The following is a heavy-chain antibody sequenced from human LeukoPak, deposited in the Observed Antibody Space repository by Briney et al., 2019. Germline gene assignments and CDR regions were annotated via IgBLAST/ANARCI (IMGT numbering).Heavy chain of an antibody. J-gene: IGHJ4*02. CDR2: INQDGSEK. Sequence: GGPLRLSCAASGFTFSSFWMTWVRQAPGKGLEWVANINQDGSEKYYVDSVKGRFTISRDNAKNSLSLQMNSLRAEDTAVYYCARDQSYYDSSGYHSGVFDFWGQGTLVTVSS. CDR3: ARDQSYYDSSGYHSGVFDF. D-gene: IGHD3-22*01. V-gene: IGHV3-7*05. CDR1: GFTFSSFW.